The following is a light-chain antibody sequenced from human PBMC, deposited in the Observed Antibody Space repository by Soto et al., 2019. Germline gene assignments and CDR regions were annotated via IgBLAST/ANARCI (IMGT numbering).Light chain of an antibody. CDR2: GAS. CDR1: QSVSSN. V-gene: IGKV3-15*01. J-gene: IGKJ1*01. CDR3: QQYNKWPPWT. Sequence: EIVMTQSPATLSVSPGERATLSCRASQSVSSNLAWYQQKPGQAPRLLIYGASTRATGIPARFSGSGSGTEFTLSISSLQSEDFAVYYCQQYNKWPPWTFGQGNKVEIK.